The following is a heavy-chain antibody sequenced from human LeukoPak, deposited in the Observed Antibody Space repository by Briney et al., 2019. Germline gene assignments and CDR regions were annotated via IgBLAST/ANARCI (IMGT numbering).Heavy chain of an antibody. V-gene: IGHV3-43D*03. D-gene: IGHD3-9*01. CDR2: ISWDGGST. Sequence: GGSLRLSCAASGFTFDDYAMHWVRQAPGKGLEWVSLISWDGGSTYYADSVKGRFTISRDNSKNSLYLQMNSLRAEDTALYYCAKSSHYDILTVYGMDVWGQGTTVIVSS. J-gene: IGHJ6*02. CDR3: AKSSHYDILTVYGMDV. CDR1: GFTFDDYA.